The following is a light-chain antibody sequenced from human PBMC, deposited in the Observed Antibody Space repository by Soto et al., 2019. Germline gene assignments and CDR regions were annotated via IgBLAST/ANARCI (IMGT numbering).Light chain of an antibody. Sequence: EIVLTQSPGTLSLSPGERATLSCRASQSVSSYYLAWYQQKPGQAPRLLIYRASARATGVPARFSGSGSGTEFTLTINSLQSEDFGIYYCQQYDYWWTFGQGTKV. V-gene: IGKV3-15*01. CDR2: RAS. CDR3: QQYDYWWT. CDR1: QSVSSY. J-gene: IGKJ1*01.